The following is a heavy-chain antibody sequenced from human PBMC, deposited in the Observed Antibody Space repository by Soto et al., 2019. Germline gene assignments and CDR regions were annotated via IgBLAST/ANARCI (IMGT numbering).Heavy chain of an antibody. CDR2: IIGSGGGT. J-gene: IGHJ4*02. CDR3: ARDLLEWLLLAGSLGY. Sequence: GGSLRLSCAASGFTFTNYAMTWVRQAPGKGLEWVSTIIGSGGGTYYADSVKGRFTISRDNSKNTLYLQMKSLRAEDTAVYYCARDLLEWLLLAGSLGYWGQGTLVTVSS. D-gene: IGHD3-3*01. V-gene: IGHV3-23*01. CDR1: GFTFTNYA.